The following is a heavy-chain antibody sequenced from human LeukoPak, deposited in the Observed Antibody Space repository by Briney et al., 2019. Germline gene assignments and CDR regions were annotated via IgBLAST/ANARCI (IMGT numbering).Heavy chain of an antibody. CDR3: AASLWFGIYPDC. J-gene: IGHJ4*02. CDR2: FNHSWGA. V-gene: IGHV4-34*01. Sequence: SETLSLTCGVYSGSFSGYYWTWFRQPPGKGPEWIGEFNHSWGAKYNPSLKSRATISVDTSKNHLSLSLTSVTAADAAVYYCAASLWFGIYPDCWGQGSLVTVSS. D-gene: IGHD3-10*01. CDR1: SGSFSGYY.